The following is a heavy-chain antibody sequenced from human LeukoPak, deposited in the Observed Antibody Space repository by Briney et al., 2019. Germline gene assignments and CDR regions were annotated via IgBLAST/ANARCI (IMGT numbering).Heavy chain of an antibody. CDR1: GFTFRNFW. J-gene: IGHJ5*02. CDR2: MNEEGSVK. V-gene: IGHV3-7*04. CDR3: AVDKGYNRFDP. Sequence: PGGSLRLSCAASGFTFRNFWMSWVRQAPGKGLEWLANMNEEGSVKNHVDSVKGRFTISRDNAKNSVYLQLNSLRVEDTAVYYCAVDKGYNRFDPWGQGALVSVSS.